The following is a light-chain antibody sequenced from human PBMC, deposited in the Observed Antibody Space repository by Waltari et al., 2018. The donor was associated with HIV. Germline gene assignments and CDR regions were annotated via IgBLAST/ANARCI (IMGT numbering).Light chain of an antibody. V-gene: IGLV3-21*04. CDR2: DDS. CDR3: HVWDSRSVT. CDR1: NLGSKS. J-gene: IGLJ2*01. Sequence: SYVLTQPPSVSVAPGKTARITCGGHNLGSKSVHWYQQRPGQAPVPVIYDDSDRPSGIPERFSGSNSGNTATLTISRVEAGDEADYYCHVWDSRSVTFGGGTKLTVV.